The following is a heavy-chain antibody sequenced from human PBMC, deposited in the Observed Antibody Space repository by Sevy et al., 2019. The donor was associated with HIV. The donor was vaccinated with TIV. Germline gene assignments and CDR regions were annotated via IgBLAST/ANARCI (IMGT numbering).Heavy chain of an antibody. Sequence: SQTLSLTCTVSGASISSSGYYWGWIRQPPGKGLEWIASINYSGSTFYNPSLKSRVTISSDTSKNQFSLKLNSVTAADTAIYYCAGPTLTYSSGWSYYDSWGQGTVVTVSS. CDR3: AGPTLTYSSGWSYYDS. CDR1: GASISSSGYY. CDR2: INYSGST. D-gene: IGHD6-19*01. J-gene: IGHJ4*02. V-gene: IGHV4-39*01.